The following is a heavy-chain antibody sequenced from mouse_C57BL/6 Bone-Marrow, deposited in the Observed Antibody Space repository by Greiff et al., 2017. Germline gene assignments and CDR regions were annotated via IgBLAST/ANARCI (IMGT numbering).Heavy chain of an antibody. V-gene: IGHV1-15*01. CDR2: IDPETGGT. D-gene: IGHD1-1*01. CDR1: GYTFTDYE. J-gene: IGHJ2*01. CDR3: TRPVGFDY. Sequence: VQLQQSGAELVRPGASVTLSCKASGYTFTDYEMHWVKQTPVHGLEWIGAIDPETGGTAYNQKFKGKAILTADKSSSTAYKELRSLTSDDSAVYYCTRPVGFDYWGQGTTLTVSS.